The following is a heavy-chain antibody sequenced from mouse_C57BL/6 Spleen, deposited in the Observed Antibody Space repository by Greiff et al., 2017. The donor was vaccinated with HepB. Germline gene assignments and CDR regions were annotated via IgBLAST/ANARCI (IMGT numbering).Heavy chain of an antibody. J-gene: IGHJ4*01. D-gene: IGHD2-5*01. V-gene: IGHV1-55*01. CDR2: IYPGSGST. CDR1: GYTFTSYW. CDR3: AREGPAYYSNYAYAMDY. Sequence: VQLQQPGAELVKPGASVKMSCKASGYTFTSYWITWVKQRPGQGLEWIGDIYPGSGSTNYNEKFKSKATLTVDTSSSTAYMQLSSLTSEDSAVYYCAREGPAYYSNYAYAMDYWGQGTSVTVSS.